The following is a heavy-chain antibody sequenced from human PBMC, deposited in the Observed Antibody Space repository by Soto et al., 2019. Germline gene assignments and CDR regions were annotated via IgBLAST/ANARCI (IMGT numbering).Heavy chain of an antibody. CDR2: ISAYNGNT. Sequence: AASVKVSCKASGYTLTSYCINLVRQAPGQRLEWVGWISAYNGNTNCAQKLQGRVTMTTDTPTRRAYMELRSLRSDDTAVYYCARVGGSGWYGGRVYFGYWGKGTLVRVSS. V-gene: IGHV1-18*01. CDR1: GYTLTSYC. CDR3: ARVGGSGWYGGRVYFGY. J-gene: IGHJ4*02. D-gene: IGHD6-19*01.